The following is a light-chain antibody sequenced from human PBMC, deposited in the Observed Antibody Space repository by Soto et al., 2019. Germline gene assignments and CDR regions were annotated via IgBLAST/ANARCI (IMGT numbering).Light chain of an antibody. Sequence: DIQMTQSPSTLSASVGDRVTITCRASQSVSSSLAWYQQKPGKAPKLLLYAASSLQSGVPSRFSGSGSGTDFTLTINSLQPDDFATYYCHHYNSYSGTFGQGTQVEVK. CDR2: AAS. CDR3: HHYNSYSGT. V-gene: IGKV1-5*01. CDR1: QSVSSS. J-gene: IGKJ1*01.